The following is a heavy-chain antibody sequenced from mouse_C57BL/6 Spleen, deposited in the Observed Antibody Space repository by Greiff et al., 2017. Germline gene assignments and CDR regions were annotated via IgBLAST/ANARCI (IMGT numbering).Heavy chain of an antibody. CDR3: ARDYYGNFYFDY. CDR2: INYDGSST. J-gene: IGHJ2*01. CDR1: GFTFSDYY. V-gene: IGHV5-16*01. Sequence: EVQRVESEGGLVQPGSSMKLSCTASGFTFSDYYMAWVRQVPEKGLEWVANINYDGSSTYYLASLKSRFIISRDNAKNILYLQMSSLKSEDTATYYCARDYYGNFYFDYWGQGTTLTVSS. D-gene: IGHD2-1*01.